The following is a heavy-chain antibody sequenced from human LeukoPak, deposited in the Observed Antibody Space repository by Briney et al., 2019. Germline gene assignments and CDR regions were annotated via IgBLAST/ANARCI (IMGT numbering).Heavy chain of an antibody. Sequence: TSETLSLTCAVYGGSFSGYYWRWIRQPPRKGLQWIGEINHSGSTNYNPSLKSRVTISVDTSKNQFSLKLSSVTAADTAVYYCARGSRIAVRLDYWGQGTLVTVSS. CDR2: INHSGST. V-gene: IGHV4-34*01. CDR3: ARGSRIAVRLDY. CDR1: GGSFSGYY. J-gene: IGHJ4*02. D-gene: IGHD6-19*01.